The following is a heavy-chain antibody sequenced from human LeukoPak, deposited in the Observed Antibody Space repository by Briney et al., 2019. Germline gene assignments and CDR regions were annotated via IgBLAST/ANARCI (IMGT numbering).Heavy chain of an antibody. D-gene: IGHD3-9*01. J-gene: IGHJ4*02. CDR2: IYYSGST. V-gene: IGHV4-39*01. CDR3: ARLSKGRFFDYIFDY. CDR1: GGSVSSSTYY. Sequence: SQTLSLTCTVSGGSVSSSTYYWGWIRQPPGKGLEWIGNIYYSGSTYYNPSLTSRVTMSVDTSNNQFSLKMHSVTAADTAVYYCARLSKGRFFDYIFDYWGQGTLVTVSS.